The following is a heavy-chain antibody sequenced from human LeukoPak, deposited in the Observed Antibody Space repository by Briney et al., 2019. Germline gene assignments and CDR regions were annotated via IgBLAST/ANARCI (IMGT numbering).Heavy chain of an antibody. CDR2: INPSGGST. V-gene: IGHV1-46*01. CDR3: ARGRSIVVVTAIPPYYFDY. CDR1: GYTFTSYY. J-gene: IGHJ4*02. D-gene: IGHD2-21*02. Sequence: ASVTVSCTASGYTFTSYYIHWVRQAPGQGLEWMGIINPSGGSTSYAQKFQGRVTMTRDMSTSTVYMKLSSLRSEDTAVYYCARGRSIVVVTAIPPYYFDYWGQGTLVTVSS.